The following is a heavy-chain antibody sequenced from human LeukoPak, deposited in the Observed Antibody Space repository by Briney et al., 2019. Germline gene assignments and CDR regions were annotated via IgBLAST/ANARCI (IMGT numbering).Heavy chain of an antibody. D-gene: IGHD2-15*01. CDR1: GFTLSNAW. CDR2: IKSKADGGTL. Sequence: GGSLRLSCVASGFTLSNAWMSWVRQAPGKGLEWVGRIKSKADGGTLDYGAPVKGRFTISRDNAKNTLYLQMNSLRAEDTAVYYCARGSSVVALDWGQGTLVTVSS. CDR3: ARGSSVVALD. J-gene: IGHJ4*02. V-gene: IGHV3-15*05.